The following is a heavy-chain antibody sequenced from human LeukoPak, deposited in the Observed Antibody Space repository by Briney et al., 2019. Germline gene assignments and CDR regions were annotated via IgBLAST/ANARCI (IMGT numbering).Heavy chain of an antibody. CDR3: ARDFLSVGATTSFDY. CDR2: INSDGSST. D-gene: IGHD1-26*01. Sequence: GGSRRLSCAASGFTFSSYWMHWVRQAPGKGLVWVSRINSDGSSTSYADSVKGRFTISRDNAKNTLYLQMNSLRAEDTAVYYCARDFLSVGATTSFDYWGQGTLVTVSS. CDR1: GFTFSSYW. J-gene: IGHJ4*02. V-gene: IGHV3-74*01.